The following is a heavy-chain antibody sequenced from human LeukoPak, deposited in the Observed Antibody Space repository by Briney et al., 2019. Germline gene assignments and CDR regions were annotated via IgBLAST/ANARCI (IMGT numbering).Heavy chain of an antibody. V-gene: IGHV1-18*01. CDR2: ISTYNGHT. CDR3: ARDDNLMDFWSGYSDY. Sequence: ASVKVSCKAAGFTFTSYAISWVRQAPGQGLEWMGWISTYNGHTNCAQKLQGRVTMTTDTSASTAYMELRSLRSDDTAVYYCARDDNLMDFWSGYSDYWGQGTLVTVSS. J-gene: IGHJ4*02. CDR1: GFTFTSYA. D-gene: IGHD3-3*01.